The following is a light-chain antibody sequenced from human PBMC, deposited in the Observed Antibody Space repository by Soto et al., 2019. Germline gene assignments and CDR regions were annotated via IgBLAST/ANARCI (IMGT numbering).Light chain of an antibody. Sequence: EIVLTQSPVTLSLSPGERATLSCRASHSVSSDLLWYQQKPGQSPRLLISHASNRATGIPARFSGSGSGTDFILTISSLEPEDFAVYYCQQRKRWPLTFGGGTRVEIK. J-gene: IGKJ4*01. CDR2: HAS. V-gene: IGKV3-11*01. CDR3: QQRKRWPLT. CDR1: HSVSSD.